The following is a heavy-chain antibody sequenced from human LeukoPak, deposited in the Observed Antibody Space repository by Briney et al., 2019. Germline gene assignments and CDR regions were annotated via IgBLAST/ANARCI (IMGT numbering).Heavy chain of an antibody. D-gene: IGHD3-22*01. CDR1: GFGFGAFE. CDR3: TTLGYHLDS. Sequence: GSLRLSCAASGFGFGAFEMNWVRQGPGKGLEWVAYFAGSDTTTYYADSVKGRFIISRDNARNSLYLQMNSLRAEDTALYYCTTLGYHLDSWGQGTLVTVSS. CDR2: FAGSDTTT. V-gene: IGHV3-48*03. J-gene: IGHJ4*02.